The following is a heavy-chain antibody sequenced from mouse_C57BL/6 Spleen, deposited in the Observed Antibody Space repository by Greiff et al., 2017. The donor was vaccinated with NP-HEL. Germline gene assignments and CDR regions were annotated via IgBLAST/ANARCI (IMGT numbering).Heavy chain of an antibody. CDR3: ARGGNYLSYWYFDV. D-gene: IGHD2-1*01. J-gene: IGHJ1*03. CDR1: GYSFTDYN. CDR2: INPNYGTT. V-gene: IGHV1-39*01. Sequence: EVKLQESGPELVKPGASVKISCKASGYSFTDYNMNWVKQSNGKSLEWIGVINPNYGTTSYNQKFKGKATLTVDQSSSTAYMQLNSLTSEDSAVYYCARGGNYLSYWYFDVWGTGTTVTVSS.